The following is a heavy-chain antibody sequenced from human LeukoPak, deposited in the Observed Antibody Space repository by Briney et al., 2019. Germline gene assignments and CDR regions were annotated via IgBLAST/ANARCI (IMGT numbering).Heavy chain of an antibody. J-gene: IGHJ5*02. CDR1: GGSISNGSYY. CDR3: ARVADCSRDTNCYHFADWFDP. V-gene: IGHV4-61*02. D-gene: IGHD2-2*01. CDR2: IYTSGST. Sequence: SETLSLTCTVSGGSISNGSYYWSWIRQPAGKGLEWIGRIYTSGSTNHNPSLKSRVIRSVNPSKNQFSLKLSSVTAADTAVNYCARVADCSRDTNCYHFADWFDPWGQGTLVTVSS.